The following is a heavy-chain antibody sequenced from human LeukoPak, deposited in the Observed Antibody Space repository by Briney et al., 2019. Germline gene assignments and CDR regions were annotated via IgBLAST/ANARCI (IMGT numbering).Heavy chain of an antibody. D-gene: IGHD6-13*01. CDR1: GGSISSSSYY. CDR3: ARLNVLRVSQV. Sequence: SETLSLTCTVSGGSISSSSYYWGWIRQPPGKGLEWIGSIYYSGSTYYNPSLKSRVTISVDTSKNQFSLKLRSVTAADTAVYYCARLNVLRVSQVWGQGTLVTVSS. CDR2: IYYSGST. V-gene: IGHV4-39*01. J-gene: IGHJ4*02.